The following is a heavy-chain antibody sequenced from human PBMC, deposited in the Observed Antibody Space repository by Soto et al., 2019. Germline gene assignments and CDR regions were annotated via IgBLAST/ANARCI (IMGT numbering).Heavy chain of an antibody. CDR2: INPGGGST. Sequence: QVQLVQSGAEVKGPGASVKISCKASGYTFTNFFIHWVQQAPGQGLEWMGIINPGGGSTDYAQKFKGRVTLTRDASTNTVHMELSSLRSEDTAVYYCARDLGSLVAVAGTCYFDYWGQGTLVTVSS. J-gene: IGHJ4*02. CDR3: ARDLGSLVAVAGTCYFDY. CDR1: GYTFTNFF. V-gene: IGHV1-46*01. D-gene: IGHD6-19*01.